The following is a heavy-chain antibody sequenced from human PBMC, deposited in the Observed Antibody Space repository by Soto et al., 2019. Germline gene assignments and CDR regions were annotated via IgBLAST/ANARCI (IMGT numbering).Heavy chain of an antibody. CDR2: IDPSDSQT. D-gene: IGHD6-13*01. CDR1: GYSFAGYW. Sequence: GESLKISCKGSGYSFAGYWITWVRQKPGKGLEWMGRIDPSDSQTYYSPSFRGHVTISVTKSITTVFLQWSSLRASDTAMYYCAREVRSSWYREYYFDYWGQGTLVTVSS. V-gene: IGHV5-10-1*01. CDR3: AREVRSSWYREYYFDY. J-gene: IGHJ4*02.